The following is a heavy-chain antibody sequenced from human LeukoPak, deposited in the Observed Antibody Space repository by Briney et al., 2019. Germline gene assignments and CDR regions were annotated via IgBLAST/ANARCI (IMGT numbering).Heavy chain of an antibody. V-gene: IGHV3-30*18. CDR3: AKEGVYYYYGMDV. J-gene: IGHJ6*02. CDR1: GFTFSSHG. CDR2: ISYDGSNK. Sequence: PGGSLRLSCAASGFTFSSHGMHWVRQAPGKGLEWVAVISYDGSNKYYADSVKGRFTISRDNSKNTLYLQMNSLRAEDTAVYYCAKEGVYYYYGMDVWGQGTTVTVSS.